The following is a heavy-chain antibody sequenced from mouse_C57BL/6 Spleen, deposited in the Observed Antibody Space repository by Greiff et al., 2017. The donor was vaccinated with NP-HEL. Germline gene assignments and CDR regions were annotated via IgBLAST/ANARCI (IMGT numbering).Heavy chain of an antibody. D-gene: IGHD2-1*01. J-gene: IGHJ4*01. Sequence: EVQGVESGPVLVKPGASVKMSCKASGYTFTDYYMNWVKQSHGKSLEWIGVINPYNGGTSYNQKFKGKATLTVDKSSSTAYMELNSLTSEDSAVYYCAIYYGNPYAMDYWGQGTSVTVSS. CDR1: GYTFTDYY. CDR3: AIYYGNPYAMDY. CDR2: INPYNGGT. V-gene: IGHV1-19*01.